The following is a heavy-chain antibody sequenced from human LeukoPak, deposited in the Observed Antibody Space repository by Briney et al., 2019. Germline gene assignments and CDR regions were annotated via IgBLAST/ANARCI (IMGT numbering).Heavy chain of an antibody. CDR2: INPNSGGT. D-gene: IGHD4-23*01. CDR1: GYTLTELS. V-gene: IGHV1-2*02. CDR3: ARGGYGGNVIRDYMDV. J-gene: IGHJ6*03. Sequence: ASVKVSCKVSGYTLTELSMHWVRQAPGQGLEWMGWINPNSGGTNYAQKFQGRVTMTRDTSISTVYMELSRLRSDDTAVYYCARGGYGGNVIRDYMDVWGKGTTVTVSS.